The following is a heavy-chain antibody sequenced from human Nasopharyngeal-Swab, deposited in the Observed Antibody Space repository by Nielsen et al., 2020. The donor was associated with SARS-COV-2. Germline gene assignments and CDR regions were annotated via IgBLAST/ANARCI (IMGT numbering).Heavy chain of an antibody. D-gene: IGHD5-18*01. Sequence: ASVKVSCKASGYTFTGYYMHWVRQAPGQGLEWMGRINPNSGGTNYTQKFQGRVTMTRDTPISTAYMELSRLRSDDTAVYYCAREPRYSYGLFDPWGQGTLVTVSS. CDR1: GYTFTGYY. CDR2: INPNSGGT. V-gene: IGHV1-2*06. CDR3: AREPRYSYGLFDP. J-gene: IGHJ5*02.